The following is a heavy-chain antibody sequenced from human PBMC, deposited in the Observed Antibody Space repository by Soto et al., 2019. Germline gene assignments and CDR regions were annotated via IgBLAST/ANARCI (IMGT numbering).Heavy chain of an antibody. CDR2: MKHDGSEE. CDR1: GFTFSSYW. D-gene: IGHD3-22*01. Sequence: EVQLVESGGGLVQPGRSLKLSCEVAGFTFSSYWMTWVRQVPGKGLEWVANMKHDGSEEYYVDSVKGRFTISRDNAKYSLYLQMTSLRAEDTAVYYCAREVGRYYDATGYRLAAFDYWGPGTLVTVSS. V-gene: IGHV3-7*03. CDR3: AREVGRYYDATGYRLAAFDY. J-gene: IGHJ4*02.